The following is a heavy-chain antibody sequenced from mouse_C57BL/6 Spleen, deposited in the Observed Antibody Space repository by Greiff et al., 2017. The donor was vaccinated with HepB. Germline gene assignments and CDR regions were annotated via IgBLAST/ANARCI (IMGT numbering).Heavy chain of an antibody. CDR1: GYTFTDYY. CDR3: ARRDYGSSSYYFDY. V-gene: IGHV1-76*01. J-gene: IGHJ2*01. D-gene: IGHD1-1*01. Sequence: QVQLQQSGAELVRPGASVKLSCKASGYTFTDYYINWVKQRPGQGLEWIARIYPGSGNTYYNEKFKGKATLTAEKSSSTAYMQLSSLTSEDSAVYFCARRDYGSSSYYFDYWGQGTTLTVSS. CDR2: IYPGSGNT.